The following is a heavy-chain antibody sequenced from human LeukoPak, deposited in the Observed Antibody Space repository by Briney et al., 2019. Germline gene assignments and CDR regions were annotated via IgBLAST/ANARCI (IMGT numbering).Heavy chain of an antibody. CDR1: GGSFSGYY. J-gene: IGHJ3*02. CDR3: ARGPVDTAMARAFDI. CDR2: INHSGST. V-gene: IGHV4-34*01. D-gene: IGHD5-18*01. Sequence: PSETLSLTCAVYGGSFSGYYWSWIRQPPGKGLEWIGEINHSGSTNYNPPLKSRVTISVDTSKNQFSLKLSSVTAADTAVYYRARGPVDTAMARAFDIWGQGTMVTVSS.